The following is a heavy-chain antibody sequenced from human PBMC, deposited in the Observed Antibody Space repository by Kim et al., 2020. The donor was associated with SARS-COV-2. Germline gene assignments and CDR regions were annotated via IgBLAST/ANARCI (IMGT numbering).Heavy chain of an antibody. V-gene: IGHV1-3*01. J-gene: IGHJ5*02. CDR3: ARDRYRAAAEPSVNWFDP. D-gene: IGHD6-13*01. CDR2: INAGNGNT. Sequence: ASVKVSCKASGYTFTSYAMHWVRQAPGQRLEWMGWINAGNGNTKYSQKFQGRVTITRDTSASTAYMELSSLRSEDTAVYYCARDRYRAAAEPSVNWFDPWGQGTLVTVSS. CDR1: GYTFTSYA.